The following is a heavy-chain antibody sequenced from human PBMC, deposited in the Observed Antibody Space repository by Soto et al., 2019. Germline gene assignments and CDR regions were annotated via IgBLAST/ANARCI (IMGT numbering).Heavy chain of an antibody. CDR2: INPSGGST. Sequence: QVQLVQSGAEVKKPGASVKVSCKASGYTFTSYYMHWVRQAPGQGLEWMGIINPSGGSTSYAQKFQGRVXXTXDXXTSTVYMELSSLRSEDTAVYYCARDGPTTVVTPDYWGQGTLVTVSS. J-gene: IGHJ4*02. CDR1: GYTFTSYY. V-gene: IGHV1-46*01. CDR3: ARDGPTTVVTPDY. D-gene: IGHD4-17*01.